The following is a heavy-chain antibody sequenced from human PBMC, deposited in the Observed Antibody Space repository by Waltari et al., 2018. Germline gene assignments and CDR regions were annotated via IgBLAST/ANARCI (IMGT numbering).Heavy chain of an antibody. CDR1: GSSISIGDHY. CDR2: DQYTGST. J-gene: IGHJ6*02. CDR3: ARDRGPGEYYYGMDV. Sequence: QVQLHESGPGLVKSSQTMSLTCTFSGSSISIGDHYWNWIRQSPGKGLESIGYDQYTGSTYYNPSLKSRLNISVDTSKSQFTLSLYSVTAADTAVYYCARDRGPGEYYYGMDVWGQGTTVIVSS. V-gene: IGHV4-30-4*01. D-gene: IGHD2-15*01.